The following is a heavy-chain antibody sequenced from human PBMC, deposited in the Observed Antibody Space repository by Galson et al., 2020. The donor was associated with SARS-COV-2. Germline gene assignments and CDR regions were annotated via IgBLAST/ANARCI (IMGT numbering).Heavy chain of an antibody. D-gene: IGHD1-7*01. CDR3: ARGGWGTGTTTNYYYYGMDV. Sequence: SVKVSCKASGGTFSSYAISWVRQAPGQGLEWMGGIIPIFGTANYAQKFQGRVTITADESTSTAYMELSSLRSEDTAVYYCARGGWGTGTTTNYYYYGMDVWGQGTTVTVSS. CDR2: IIPIFGTA. V-gene: IGHV1-69*13. J-gene: IGHJ6*02. CDR1: GGTFSSYA.